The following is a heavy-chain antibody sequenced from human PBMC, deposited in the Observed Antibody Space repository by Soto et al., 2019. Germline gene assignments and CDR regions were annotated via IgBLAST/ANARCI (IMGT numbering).Heavy chain of an antibody. V-gene: IGHV4-39*01. J-gene: IGHJ4*02. CDR2: IYYSVST. CDR1: GGSISSSNYY. CDR3: ASSTIFGVVDNFDY. D-gene: IGHD3-3*01. Sequence: SETLSLTCTVSGGSISSSNYYWGWIRQPPGKGLEWIGSIYYSVSTYYNPSLKGRVIISVDTSRDQFSLKLSSVTAADTAVYYCASSTIFGVVDNFDYWGQGTLVTVSS.